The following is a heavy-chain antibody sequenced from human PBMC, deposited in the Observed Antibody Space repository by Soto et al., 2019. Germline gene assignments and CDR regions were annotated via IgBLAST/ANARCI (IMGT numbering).Heavy chain of an antibody. CDR3: ARIGVSSGHESPDFDS. Sequence: ASVKVSCKASGYTFNFYGITWVRQAPGQGLERMGWISGFNGNTNYAADLQGRVTMTTDTSTSTAYMELRGLRSVDTAVYYCARIGVSSGHESPDFDSWGQGTLVTVSS. D-gene: IGHD3-16*01. CDR2: ISGFNGNT. V-gene: IGHV1-18*01. CDR1: GYTFNFYG. J-gene: IGHJ4*02.